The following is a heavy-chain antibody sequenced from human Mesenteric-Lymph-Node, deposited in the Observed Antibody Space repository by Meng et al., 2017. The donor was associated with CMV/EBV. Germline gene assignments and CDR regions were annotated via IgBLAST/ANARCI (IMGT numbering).Heavy chain of an antibody. CDR2: ISGSGGST. J-gene: IGHJ3*02. V-gene: IGHV3-23*01. CDR1: GFTFSSYA. D-gene: IGHD5-18*01. CDR3: AKDQGYSYGMGDAFDI. Sequence: GGSLRLSCAASGFTFSSYAMSWVRHAPGKGLEWVSAISGSGGSTYYADSVKGRFTISRDNSKNTLYLQMNSLRAEDTAVYYCAKDQGYSYGMGDAFDIWGQGTMVTVSS.